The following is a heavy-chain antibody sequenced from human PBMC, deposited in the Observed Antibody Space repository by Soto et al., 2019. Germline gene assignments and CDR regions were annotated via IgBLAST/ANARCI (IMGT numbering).Heavy chain of an antibody. CDR2: IIPIFGTA. D-gene: IGHD1-1*01. CDR3: ACTGRGGQLTNDY. CDR1: GGTFSSYA. Sequence: QVQLVQSGAEVKKPGSSVKVSCKASGGTFSSYAISWVRQAPGQGLEWMGGIIPIFGTANYAQKFQGRVTMSADKSTSTAYMELSSLRSEDTAVYYCACTGRGGQLTNDYWGQGTLVTVSS. J-gene: IGHJ4*02. V-gene: IGHV1-69*06.